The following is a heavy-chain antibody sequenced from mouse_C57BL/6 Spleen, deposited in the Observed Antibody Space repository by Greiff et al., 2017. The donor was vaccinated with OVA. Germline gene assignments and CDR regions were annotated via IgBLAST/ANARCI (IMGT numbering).Heavy chain of an antibody. Sequence: QVHVKQSGAELMKPGASVKLSCKATGYTFTGYWIEWVKQRPGHGLEWIGEILPGSGSTNYNGKFKGKATLTADKSSSTAYMQLSSLTSEDSAVYFCARSKLTGTGAMDYWGQGTSVTVSS. J-gene: IGHJ4*01. CDR1: GYTFTGYW. D-gene: IGHD4-1*01. CDR2: ILPGSGST. CDR3: ARSKLTGTGAMDY. V-gene: IGHV1-9*01.